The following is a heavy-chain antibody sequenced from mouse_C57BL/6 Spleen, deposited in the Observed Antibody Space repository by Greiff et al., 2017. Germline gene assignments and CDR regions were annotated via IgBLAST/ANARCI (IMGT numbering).Heavy chain of an antibody. D-gene: IGHD1-1*01. J-gene: IGHJ1*03. CDR2: IRSKSSNSAT. CDR3: VGGSSYGCYWYFDV. Sequence: EVKVEESGGGLVQPKGSLKLSCAASGFTFTTYAMHWVRQAPGKGLEWVARIRSKSSNSATYYADSVKDRFTLSRDDSQSMLYLKMHNLKTEDTAMYYCVGGSSYGCYWYFDVWGTGTTVTVSS. V-gene: IGHV10-3*01. CDR1: GFTFTTYA.